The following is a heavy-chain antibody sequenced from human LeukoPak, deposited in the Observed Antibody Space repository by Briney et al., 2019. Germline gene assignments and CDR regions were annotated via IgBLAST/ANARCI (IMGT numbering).Heavy chain of an antibody. D-gene: IGHD3-10*01. CDR1: GYTLTELS. CDR3: ARGRAPDMVRGVFDY. V-gene: IGHV1-2*06. J-gene: IGHJ4*02. CDR2: INPNSGGT. Sequence: GASVKVSCTVSGYTLTELSMHWVRQAPGQGLEWMGRINPNSGGTNYAQKFQGRVTMTRDTSISTAYMELSRLRSDDTAVYYCARGRAPDMVRGVFDYWGQGTLVTVSS.